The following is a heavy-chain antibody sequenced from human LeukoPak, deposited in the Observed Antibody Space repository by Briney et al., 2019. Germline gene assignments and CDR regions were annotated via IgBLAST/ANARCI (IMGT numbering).Heavy chain of an antibody. CDR3: ARDITIFGGRFDY. V-gene: IGHV4-30-4*08. D-gene: IGHD3-3*01. Sequence: PSETLSLTCTVSGGSISSGDYYWSWIRQPPGKGLEWIGYIYYSGSTYYNPSLKSRVTISVDTSKNQFSLKLSSVTAADTAVYYCARDITIFGGRFDYWGQGTLVTVSS. J-gene: IGHJ4*02. CDR2: IYYSGST. CDR1: GGSISSGDYY.